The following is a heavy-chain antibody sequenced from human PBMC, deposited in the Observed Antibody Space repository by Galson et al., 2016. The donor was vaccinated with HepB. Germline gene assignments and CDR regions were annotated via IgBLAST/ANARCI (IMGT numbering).Heavy chain of an antibody. V-gene: IGHV3-7*01. Sequence: SVRLSCAASGFTFSNYWMSWVRQAPGKGLEWVANIKGDGSEKYYLDSVRGRFTISRDNAKNSLFLQMNSLRAEDTAVFYCARHYHPVWGQGTTVTVSS. CDR1: GFTFSNYW. D-gene: IGHD3-10*01. J-gene: IGHJ6*02. CDR3: ARHYHPV. CDR2: IKGDGSEK.